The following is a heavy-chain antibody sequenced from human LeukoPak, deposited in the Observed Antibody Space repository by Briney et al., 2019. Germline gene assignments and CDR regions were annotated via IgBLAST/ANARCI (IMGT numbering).Heavy chain of an antibody. Sequence: AGGSLRLSCAASGFTFSSYAMSWVRQAPGKGLEWVSAISGSGGSTYYADSVKGRFTISRDNSKNTLYLQMNSLRAEDTAVYYCAKTLVPSGIYHEDFFDYWGQGTLVTVSS. D-gene: IGHD1-26*01. V-gene: IGHV3-23*01. CDR1: GFTFSSYA. J-gene: IGHJ4*02. CDR3: AKTLVPSGIYHEDFFDY. CDR2: ISGSGGST.